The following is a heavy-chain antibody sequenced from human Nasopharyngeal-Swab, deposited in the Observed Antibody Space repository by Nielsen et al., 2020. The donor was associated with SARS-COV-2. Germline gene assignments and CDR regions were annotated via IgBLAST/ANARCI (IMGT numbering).Heavy chain of an antibody. CDR2: ISYDGSNK. CDR1: GFTFSSYA. CDR3: VKDVKTVVGITTIFDS. V-gene: IGHV3-30*04. Sequence: GGSLRLSCAASGFTFSSYAMHWVRQAPGKGLEWVAVISYDGSNKYYADSVKGRFTISRDDAKNSLYMQMNSLRPEDTALYYCVKDVKTVVGITTIFDSWGQGTLVTVSS. D-gene: IGHD2-21*01. J-gene: IGHJ4*02.